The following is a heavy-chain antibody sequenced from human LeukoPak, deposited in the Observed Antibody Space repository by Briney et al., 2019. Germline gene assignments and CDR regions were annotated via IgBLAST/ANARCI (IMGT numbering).Heavy chain of an antibody. V-gene: IGHV3-13*01. D-gene: IGHD3-10*01. CDR1: GFTFSSYD. Sequence: GGSLRLSCAASGFTFSSYDMHWVRQATGKGLEWVSAIGTAGDTYYPGSVKGRFTISRGNAKNSLYLQMNSLRAGDTAVYYCARVDYYGSGSYDYWGQGTLVTVSS. J-gene: IGHJ4*02. CDR2: IGTAGDT. CDR3: ARVDYYGSGSYDY.